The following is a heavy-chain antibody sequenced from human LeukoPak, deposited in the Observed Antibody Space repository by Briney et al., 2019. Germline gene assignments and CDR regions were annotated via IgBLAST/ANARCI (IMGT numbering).Heavy chain of an antibody. CDR2: INPSGGST. V-gene: IGHV1-46*01. Sequence: ASVKVSCKASGYTFTSYHMRWVRQAPGQGLEWMGVINPSGGSTSYAQNFQGRVTMTRDTSTSTGYMELSSLGSEDTAVYDCARMGSGSSSQMDVWGKGTPVTVSS. CDR1: GYTFTSYH. J-gene: IGHJ6*03. CDR3: ARMGSGSSSQMDV. D-gene: IGHD6-6*01.